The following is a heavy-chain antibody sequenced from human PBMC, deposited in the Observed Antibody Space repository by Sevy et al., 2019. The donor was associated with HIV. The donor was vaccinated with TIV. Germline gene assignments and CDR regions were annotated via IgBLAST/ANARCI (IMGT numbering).Heavy chain of an antibody. V-gene: IGHV4-61*02. CDR2: NYTSGST. J-gene: IGHJ4*02. D-gene: IGHD3-10*01. Sequence: SETLSLTCTVSGGSISSGSYYWSWIRQPAGKGLEWVGRNYTSGSTNYNPSLKSRVTVSVDTSKNQFSLKLSSVTASDTAGYYCARYGSGTYYFDYWGQGTLVTVSS. CDR3: ARYGSGTYYFDY. CDR1: GGSISSGSYY.